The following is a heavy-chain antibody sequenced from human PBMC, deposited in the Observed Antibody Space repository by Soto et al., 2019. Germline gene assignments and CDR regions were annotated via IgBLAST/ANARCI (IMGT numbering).Heavy chain of an antibody. CDR1: GYTFTSYG. J-gene: IGHJ4*02. CDR2: ISAYNGNT. Sequence: GASVKVSCKASGYTFTSYGISWVRQAPGQGLEGMGWISAYNGNTNYAQKLQGRVTMTTDTSTSTAYMELRSLRSDDTAVYYCAREAYYYDSSGLAYLDYWGQGTLVTVSS. CDR3: AREAYYYDSSGLAYLDY. V-gene: IGHV1-18*01. D-gene: IGHD3-22*01.